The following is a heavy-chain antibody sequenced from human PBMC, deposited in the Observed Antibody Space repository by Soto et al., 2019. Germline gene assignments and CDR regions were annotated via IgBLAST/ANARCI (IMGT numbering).Heavy chain of an antibody. V-gene: IGHV3-30*18. CDR3: AKDIATLPPFPHHYYGMDV. CDR1: GFTFGSYG. D-gene: IGHD6-13*01. Sequence: GGSLRLSCAASGFTFGSYGMHWVRQAPGKGLEWVAVISYDGSNKYYADSVKGRFTISRDNSKNTLYLQMNSLRAEDTAVYYCAKDIATLPPFPHHYYGMDVWGQGTTVTVSS. J-gene: IGHJ6*02. CDR2: ISYDGSNK.